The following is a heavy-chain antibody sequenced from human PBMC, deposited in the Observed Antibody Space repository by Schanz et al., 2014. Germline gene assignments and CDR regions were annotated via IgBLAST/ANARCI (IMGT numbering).Heavy chain of an antibody. V-gene: IGHV3-33*06. CDR1: GFSFGTYA. J-gene: IGHJ4*02. D-gene: IGHD6-13*01. Sequence: VQLVESGGGVVQPGRSLRLSCAASGFSFGTYAMSWVRQAPGKGLEWVAVIWYDGSNKYYADSVKGRFTISRDNSKSTLYLQMSSLRAEDTAVYYCAKSQGSSFDSWGQGTLVTVSS. CDR3: AKSQGSSFDS. CDR2: IWYDGSNK.